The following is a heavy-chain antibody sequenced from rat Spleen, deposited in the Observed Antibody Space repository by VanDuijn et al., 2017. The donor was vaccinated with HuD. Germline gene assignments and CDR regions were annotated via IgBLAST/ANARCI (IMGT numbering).Heavy chain of an antibody. V-gene: IGHV2-45*01. CDR1: GFSLTSYN. CDR2: MWSGGST. Sequence: QVQLKESGPGLVQPSQTLSLTCTVSGFSLTSYNVHWVRQPPGKGLEWMGVMWSGGSTDYNSALKSRLSISRDTSKNQVFLKMNSLQRKDTTTYYCARDSGSPYYFDYWGQGVMVTVSS. J-gene: IGHJ2*01. D-gene: IGHD4-3*01. CDR3: ARDSGSPYYFDY.